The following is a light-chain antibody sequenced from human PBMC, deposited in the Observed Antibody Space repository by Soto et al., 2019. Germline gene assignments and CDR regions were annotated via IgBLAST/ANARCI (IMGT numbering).Light chain of an antibody. V-gene: IGKV3-15*01. CDR2: GAS. J-gene: IGKJ5*01. CDR3: KRYNNWPS. CDR1: QSVSSN. Sequence: EIVMTQSPATLSVSPGERATLSCRASQSVSSNLAWYQQKPGQAPRLLIYGASTRATGIPARFSGSGAGTKFTLTISSLQSEVFAVNSCKRYNNWPSFAKGTRLEI.